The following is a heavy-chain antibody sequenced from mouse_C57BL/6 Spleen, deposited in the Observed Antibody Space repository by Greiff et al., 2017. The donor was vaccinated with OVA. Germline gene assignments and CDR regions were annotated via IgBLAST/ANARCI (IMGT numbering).Heavy chain of an antibody. J-gene: IGHJ2*01. CDR1: GFTFSSYA. V-gene: IGHV5-4*01. CDR3: AREGGTGY. CDR2: ISDGGSYT. Sequence: EVKVVESGGGLVKPGGSLKLSCAASGFTFSSYAMSWVHQTPEKRLEWVATISDGGSYTYYPDNVKGRFTISRDNAKNNLYLQMSQLKSEDTAMYYCAREGGTGYWGQGTTLTVSS. D-gene: IGHD3-3*01.